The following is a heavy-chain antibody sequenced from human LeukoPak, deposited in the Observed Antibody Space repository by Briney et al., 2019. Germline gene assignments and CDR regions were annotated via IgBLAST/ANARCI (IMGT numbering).Heavy chain of an antibody. CDR2: IYYSGST. D-gene: IGHD5-18*01. CDR3: ARVTPFQTLQLWTYYYGMDV. J-gene: IGHJ6*04. V-gene: IGHV4-59*01. CDR1: GGSISSYY. Sequence: PSETLSLTCTVSGGSISSYYWSWIRQPPGKGLEWIGYIYYSGSTNYNPFLKSRVTISVDTSKNQFSLKLSSVTAADTAVYYCARVTPFQTLQLWTYYYGMDVWGKGTTVTVSS.